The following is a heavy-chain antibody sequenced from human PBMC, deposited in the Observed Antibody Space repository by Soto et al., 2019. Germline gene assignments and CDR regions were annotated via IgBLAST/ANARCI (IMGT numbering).Heavy chain of an antibody. J-gene: IGHJ4*02. CDR3: ARAPLNIVATISVDY. V-gene: IGHV1-18*01. CDR2: ISAYNGNT. Sequence: ASVKVSCKASGYTFTSYGISWVRQAPGQGLEWMGWISAYNGNTNYAQKLQGRVTMTTDTSTSTAYMELRSLRSDDTAVYYCARAPLNIVATISVDYWGQGTLVTVSS. CDR1: GYTFTSYG. D-gene: IGHD5-12*01.